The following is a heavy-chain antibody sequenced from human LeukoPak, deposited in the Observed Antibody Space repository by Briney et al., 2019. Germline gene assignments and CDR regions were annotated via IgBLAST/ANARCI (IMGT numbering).Heavy chain of an antibody. CDR2: INPNSGGT. Sequence: ASVKVSCKASGYTFTGYYMHWVRQAPGQGLEWMGWINPNSGGTNYAQKFQGRVTMTRDTSISTAYMDLSRLRPDDTAVYYCARDTNPSVDDAFDIWGQGTMVTVSS. J-gene: IGHJ3*02. D-gene: IGHD6-6*01. CDR1: GYTFTGYY. CDR3: ARDTNPSVDDAFDI. V-gene: IGHV1-2*02.